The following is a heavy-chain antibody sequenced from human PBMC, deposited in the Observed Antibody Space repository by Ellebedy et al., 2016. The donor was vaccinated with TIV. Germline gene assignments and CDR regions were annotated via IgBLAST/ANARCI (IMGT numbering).Heavy chain of an antibody. V-gene: IGHV1-24*01. CDR1: GYTLTELS. CDR3: ATDPYNWKVVAFDI. Sequence: ASVKVSXKVSGYTLTELSMHWVRQAPGKGLEWMGGFDPEDGETIYAQKFQGRVTMTEDTSTDTAYMELSSLRSEDTAVYYCATDPYNWKVVAFDIWGQGTMVTVSS. D-gene: IGHD1-1*01. CDR2: FDPEDGET. J-gene: IGHJ3*02.